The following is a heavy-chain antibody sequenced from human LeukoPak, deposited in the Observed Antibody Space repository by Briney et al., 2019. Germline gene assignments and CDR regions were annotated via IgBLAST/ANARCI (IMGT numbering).Heavy chain of an antibody. CDR1: GLTVTNAW. D-gene: IGHD3-10*01. CDR2: IASKTDGGAT. J-gene: IGHJ4*02. V-gene: IGHV3-15*07. CDR3: TTGIRGD. Sequence: PGGSLRLSCSASGLTVTNAWMNWVRQAPGEGLDWVGRIASKTDGGATDYAAPVKGRFAISRDDSKNTLNLQMNSLKTEDTAVYYCTTGIRGDWGQGTLVTVSS.